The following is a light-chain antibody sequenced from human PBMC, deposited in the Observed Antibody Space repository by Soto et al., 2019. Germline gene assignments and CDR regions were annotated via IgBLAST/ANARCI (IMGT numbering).Light chain of an antibody. CDR2: DAS. CDR1: QSVSRN. CDR3: QQYENWPLT. V-gene: IGKV3-15*01. J-gene: IGKJ4*01. Sequence: EIVLTQSPATLSVSPGERATLSCRASQSVSRNLAWYQQKPGQAPRLLIYDASTRTTGIPARFSGSGSGTEFTLTISSLQSEDFAVYYCQQYENWPLTFGGGTKVEIK.